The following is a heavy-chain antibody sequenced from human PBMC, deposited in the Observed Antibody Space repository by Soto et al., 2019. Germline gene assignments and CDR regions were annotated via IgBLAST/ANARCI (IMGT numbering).Heavy chain of an antibody. CDR3: ASAYSSGWSFDY. J-gene: IGHJ4*02. CDR2: ISYDGSNK. CDR1: GFTFSSYA. Sequence: QVQLVESGGGVVQPGRSLRLSCAASGFTFSSYAMHWVRQAPGKGLEWVAVISYDGSNKYYADSVKGRFTISRDNSKNTLDLQMNSLRAEDTAVYYCASAYSSGWSFDYWGQGTLVTVSS. V-gene: IGHV3-30-3*01. D-gene: IGHD6-19*01.